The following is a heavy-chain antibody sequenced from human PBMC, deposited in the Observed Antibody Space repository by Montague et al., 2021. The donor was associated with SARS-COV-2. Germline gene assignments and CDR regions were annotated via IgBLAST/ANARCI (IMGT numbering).Heavy chain of an antibody. V-gene: IGHV2-70*11. CDR2: IDWDDDK. Sequence: PALVKPTQTLTLTCTFSGFSLSTGGMCVSWIRQPPGKALEWLARIDWDDDKYYSTPLKTRLTISKDTSKNQVVLTMTNMDPVDTATYYCAREIAAAGPALDYWGQGTLVTVSS. D-gene: IGHD6-13*01. CDR3: AREIAAAGPALDY. J-gene: IGHJ4*02. CDR1: GFSLSTGGMC.